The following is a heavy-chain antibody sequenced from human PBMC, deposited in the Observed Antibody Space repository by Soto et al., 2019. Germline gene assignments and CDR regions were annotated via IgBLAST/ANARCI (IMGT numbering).Heavy chain of an antibody. D-gene: IGHD6-19*01. Sequence: QVQLVQSGAEEKKPGASVKVSCKASGYTFTSYGMHWVRQAPGQRLEWMGWINAGNGNTKYPQKFQGRVTITRDTSASTVYMEMSSLRSEDTAVYYCATVSGWYFLDYWGQGTLVPVSS. CDR3: ATVSGWYFLDY. CDR1: GYTFTSYG. V-gene: IGHV1-3*05. J-gene: IGHJ4*02. CDR2: INAGNGNT.